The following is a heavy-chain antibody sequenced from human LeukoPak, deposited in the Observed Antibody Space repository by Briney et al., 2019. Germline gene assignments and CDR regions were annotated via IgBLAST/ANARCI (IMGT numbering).Heavy chain of an antibody. CDR3: ARGRYYDFWSGTMEGMDV. J-gene: IGHJ6*02. D-gene: IGHD3-3*01. V-gene: IGHV4-34*01. CDR2: INHDGST. Sequence: SETLSLTCGVHGGSLRGHFWSWIRQPPGKGLEWIGDINHDGSTSYNPSLKSRVFMSVDTPLNQVSLRVTSVTATDTATYYCARGRYYDFWSGTMEGMDVWGQGTTVIVSS. CDR1: GGSLRGHF.